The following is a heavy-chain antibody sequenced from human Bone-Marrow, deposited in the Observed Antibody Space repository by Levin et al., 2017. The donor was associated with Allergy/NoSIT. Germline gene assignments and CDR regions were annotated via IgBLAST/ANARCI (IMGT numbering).Heavy chain of an antibody. V-gene: IGHV3-66*01. CDR2: IYSGGDT. D-gene: IGHD5-24*01. CDR1: GFTVSNNY. Sequence: GGSLRLSCAASGFTVSNNYMRWVRQAPGKGLEWVSHIYSGGDTDYADSVKGRFTVSRDNSKNTLYLQMNSLRAEDTAVYYGARDRDDWGQGTLGTDSS. J-gene: IGHJ4*02. CDR3: ARDRDD.